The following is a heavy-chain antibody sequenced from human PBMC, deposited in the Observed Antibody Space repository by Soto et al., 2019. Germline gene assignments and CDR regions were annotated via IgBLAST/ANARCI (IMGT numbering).Heavy chain of an antibody. CDR3: AKDGTGVVPAPYGMDV. Sequence: GGSLRLSCAASGFTFSSYAMSWVRQAPGKGLEWVSAISGSGGSTYYADSVKGRFTISRDNSKNTLYLQMNSLGAEDTAVYYCAKDGTGVVPAPYGMDVWGQGTTVTVSS. D-gene: IGHD2-2*01. J-gene: IGHJ6*02. CDR2: ISGSGGST. V-gene: IGHV3-23*01. CDR1: GFTFSSYA.